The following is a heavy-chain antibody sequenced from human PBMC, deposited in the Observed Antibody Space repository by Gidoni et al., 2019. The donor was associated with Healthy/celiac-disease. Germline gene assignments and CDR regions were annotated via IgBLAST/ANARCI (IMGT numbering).Heavy chain of an antibody. J-gene: IGHJ3*02. CDR1: GGSISRGDYY. Sequence: QVQLQESGPGLVKPSQTLSLTCTVSGGSISRGDYYWSWIRQPPGKGLEWIGYIYYSGSTYYNPSLKSRVTIAVDTSKNQFSLKLSSVTAADTAVYYCARATQWLVVVITYAFDIWGQGTMVTVSS. CDR2: IYYSGST. V-gene: IGHV4-30-4*01. D-gene: IGHD3-22*01. CDR3: ARATQWLVVVITYAFDI.